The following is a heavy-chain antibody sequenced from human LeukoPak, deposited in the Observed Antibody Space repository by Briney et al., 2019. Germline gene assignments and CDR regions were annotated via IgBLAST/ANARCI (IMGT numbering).Heavy chain of an antibody. J-gene: IGHJ4*02. CDR2: IRYDGSNR. D-gene: IGHD3-10*01. V-gene: IGHV3-30*02. CDR1: GFTFSNYG. Sequence: GGSLRLSCAASGFTFSNYGMHWVRQAPGKGLEWVAFIRYDGSNRYYADSVKGRFTISRDSSKNTLYLQMNSLRPEDTAVYYCAQADYYGSGYSFDYWGQGTLVTVSS. CDR3: AQADYYGSGYSFDY.